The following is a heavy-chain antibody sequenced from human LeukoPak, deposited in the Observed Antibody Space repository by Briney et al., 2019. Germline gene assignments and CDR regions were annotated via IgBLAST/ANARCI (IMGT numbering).Heavy chain of an antibody. CDR3: ARPYYYDSRIDP. CDR1: GGSISSGDYY. D-gene: IGHD3-22*01. Sequence: SETLSLTCTVSGGSISSGDYYWSWIRQPPGKGLEWIAYMYYSGSTYYNPSLRSRVAMSADTSKNQLSLKLSSVTAADTAVYYCARPYYYDSRIDPWGQGILVTVSS. V-gene: IGHV4-30-4*01. J-gene: IGHJ5*02. CDR2: MYYSGST.